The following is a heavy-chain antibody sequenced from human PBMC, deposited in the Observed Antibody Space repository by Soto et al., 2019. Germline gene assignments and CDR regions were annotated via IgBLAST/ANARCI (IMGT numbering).Heavy chain of an antibody. CDR2: TRNKANSYTT. CDR3: ARSYCSSTSCYLSRQSPPHDAFAI. J-gene: IGHJ3*02. Sequence: GGSLRLSCAASGFTFSDHYMDWVRQAPGKGLEWVGRTRNKANSYTTEYAASVKGRFTTSRDDSKNSLYLQMNSLKTEDTAVYYCARSYCSSTSCYLSRQSPPHDAFAIWGQGTMVTVSS. D-gene: IGHD2-2*01. CDR1: GFTFSDHY. V-gene: IGHV3-72*01.